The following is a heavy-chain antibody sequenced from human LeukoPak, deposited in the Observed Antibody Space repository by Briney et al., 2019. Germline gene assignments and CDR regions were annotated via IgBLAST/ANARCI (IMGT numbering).Heavy chain of an antibody. CDR1: GFTFSSYA. J-gene: IGHJ4*02. CDR3: AKDRRSSGWFN. V-gene: IGHV3-23*01. D-gene: IGHD6-19*01. CDR2: ISGSGGST. Sequence: GGALRLSCAASGFTFSSYAMSWVRQAPGKGREWGSAISGSGGSTYYAHSVKGRFTLSRDNSNNTQYLQMNSLRAEDTAVYYCAKDRRSSGWFNWGQGTLVTVSS.